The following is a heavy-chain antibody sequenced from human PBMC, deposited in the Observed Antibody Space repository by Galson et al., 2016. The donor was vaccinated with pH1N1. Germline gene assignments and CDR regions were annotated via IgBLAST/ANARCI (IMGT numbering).Heavy chain of an antibody. J-gene: IGHJ6*02. CDR3: AGEEIVLGEGWSYGLDV. Sequence: SETLSLTCTVSGGSISTYYWSWIRQPAGKGLEWIGRIFASGNTIYNPSLKSRVTMSVDTSKNQFSLKLNSVTAADTAVYYCAGEEIVLGEGWSYGLDVWGQGTTVTVSS. CDR2: IFASGNT. V-gene: IGHV4-4*07. CDR1: GGSISTYY. D-gene: IGHD2-8*01.